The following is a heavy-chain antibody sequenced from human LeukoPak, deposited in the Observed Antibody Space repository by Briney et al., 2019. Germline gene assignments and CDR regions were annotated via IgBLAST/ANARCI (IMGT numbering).Heavy chain of an antibody. Sequence: ASVKVSCKASGYTFTSYYMHWVRQAPGQGLEWMGWMNPNSGNTGYAQKFQGRVTITRNTSISTAYMELSSLRSEDTAVYYCARAPGMEYQLLIDAFDIWGQGTMVTVSS. D-gene: IGHD2-2*01. CDR1: GYTFTSYY. CDR2: MNPNSGNT. J-gene: IGHJ3*02. V-gene: IGHV1-8*03. CDR3: ARAPGMEYQLLIDAFDI.